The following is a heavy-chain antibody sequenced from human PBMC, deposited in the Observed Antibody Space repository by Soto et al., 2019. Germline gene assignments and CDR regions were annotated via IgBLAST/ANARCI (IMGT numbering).Heavy chain of an antibody. D-gene: IGHD6-13*01. J-gene: IGHJ6*02. CDR1: GYTFTSYY. CDR2: INPSGGST. Sequence: ASVKVSCKASGYTFTSYYMHWVRQAPGQGLEWMGVINPSGGSTDYAQKSQGRITMTRDTSTSTVYMELSSLRSEDTAVYYCARDRGRAAAGEYHYYGMDVWGQGTTVTVSS. CDR3: ARDRGRAAAGEYHYYGMDV. V-gene: IGHV1-46*01.